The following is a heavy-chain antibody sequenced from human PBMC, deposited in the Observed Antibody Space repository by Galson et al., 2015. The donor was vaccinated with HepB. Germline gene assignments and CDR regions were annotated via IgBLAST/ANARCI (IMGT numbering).Heavy chain of an antibody. V-gene: IGHV2-70*04. Sequence: PALVKPTQTLTLTCTFSGFSLSTSGMRVTWIRQPPGKALEWLARIDWDDDKFYSTSLKTRLAISKDNSKNQVVLTMTNMDLVDTATYYCARLGGNCTNGVCLYGLDVWGQGTTVTVSS. J-gene: IGHJ6*02. CDR2: IDWDDDK. D-gene: IGHD2-8*01. CDR1: GFSLSTSGMR. CDR3: ARLGGNCTNGVCLYGLDV.